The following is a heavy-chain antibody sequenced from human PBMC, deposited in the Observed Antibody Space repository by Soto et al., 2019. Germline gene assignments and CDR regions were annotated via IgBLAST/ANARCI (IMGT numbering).Heavy chain of an antibody. Sequence: ASVNGSWKSSGGTFSSYSISWVRQAPGQGLECMGGIIPIFGTANYAQKFQGRVTITADESTSTAYMELSSLRSEDTAVYYCARVPYYYDSSGYYYLLDYFDYWGQGTLVTVSS. J-gene: IGHJ4*02. D-gene: IGHD3-22*01. V-gene: IGHV1-69*13. CDR2: IIPIFGTA. CDR3: ARVPYYYDSSGYYYLLDYFDY. CDR1: GGTFSSYS.